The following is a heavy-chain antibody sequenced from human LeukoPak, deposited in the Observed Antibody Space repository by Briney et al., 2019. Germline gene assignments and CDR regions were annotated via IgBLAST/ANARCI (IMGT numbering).Heavy chain of an antibody. Sequence: ASVKVSCKASGYTFTSYYMYWVRQAPGQGLEWMGIINPSGGSTSYAQKFQGRVTMTRDTSTSTVYMELSSLRSEDTAVYYCARAYYYDSSGYWDAFDIWGQGTMVTVSS. CDR3: ARAYYYDSSGYWDAFDI. J-gene: IGHJ3*02. CDR1: GYTFTSYY. D-gene: IGHD3-22*01. CDR2: INPSGGST. V-gene: IGHV1-46*01.